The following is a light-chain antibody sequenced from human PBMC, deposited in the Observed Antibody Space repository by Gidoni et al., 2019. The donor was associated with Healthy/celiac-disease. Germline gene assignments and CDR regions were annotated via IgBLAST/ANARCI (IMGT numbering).Light chain of an antibody. V-gene: IGKV3-11*01. CDR1: QSVSSY. Sequence: IVLTQSPATLSLSPGERATLSCGASQSVSSYLAWYQQKPGQAPRLLIYDASNRATGIPARFSGSGSGTDFTLTISSLEPEDFAVYYCQQRSNWPRTFGQGTKVEIK. CDR2: DAS. CDR3: QQRSNWPRT. J-gene: IGKJ1*01.